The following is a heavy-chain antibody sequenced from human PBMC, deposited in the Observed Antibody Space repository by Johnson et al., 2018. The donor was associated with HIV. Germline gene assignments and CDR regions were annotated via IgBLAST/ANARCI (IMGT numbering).Heavy chain of an antibody. V-gene: IGHV3-11*04. D-gene: IGHD6-13*01. CDR2: IGRSGSTF. CDR3: ARDFRYSSSWYDAFDI. J-gene: IGHJ3*02. CDR1: GFTFSDYY. Sequence: QVQLVESGGGLVKPGGSLRLSCAASGFTFSDYYMSWIRQAPGKGLEWVSYIGRSGSTFYYADSVKGRFTISRDNAKNSLYLQMNSLRAEDTAVYYCARDFRYSSSWYDAFDIWGQGTMVTVSS.